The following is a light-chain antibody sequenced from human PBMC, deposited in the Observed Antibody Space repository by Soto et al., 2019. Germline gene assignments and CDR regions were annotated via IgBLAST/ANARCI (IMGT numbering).Light chain of an antibody. CDR3: QQYGSSIFT. Sequence: ELVLTQSPGTLSLSPGERATLSCRASQSVSSSYLAWYQQKPGQAPRLLIYGASGRATGIPDRFSGSGSGTDFTLTISRLEPEDFAVYYCQQYGSSIFTFGPGTKVDIK. J-gene: IGKJ3*01. V-gene: IGKV3-20*01. CDR2: GAS. CDR1: QSVSSSY.